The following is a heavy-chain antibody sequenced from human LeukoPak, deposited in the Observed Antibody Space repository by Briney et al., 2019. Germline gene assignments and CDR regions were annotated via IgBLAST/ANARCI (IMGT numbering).Heavy chain of an antibody. CDR2: IYYSGST. Sequence: PPQTLSLTCTVSGGSISSGDYYWSWIRQPPGKGLEWIGYIYYSGSTYYSPSLKSRVTISVDTSKNQFSLKLSSVTAADTAVHYCAGLTRRGFIDYWGQGTLVTVSS. CDR3: AGLTRRGFIDY. J-gene: IGHJ4*02. V-gene: IGHV4-30-4*08. CDR1: GGSISSGDYY. D-gene: IGHD4/OR15-4a*01.